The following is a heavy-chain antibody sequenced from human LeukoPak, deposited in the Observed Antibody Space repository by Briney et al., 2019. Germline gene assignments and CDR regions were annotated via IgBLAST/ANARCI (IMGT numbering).Heavy chain of an antibody. CDR3: ARGLRATTIGYYFDY. V-gene: IGHV4-38-2*02. CDR2: IYHSGST. CDR1: GYSISSGYY. D-gene: IGHD5-12*01. J-gene: IGHJ4*02. Sequence: SETLSLTCTVSGYSISSGYYWGWIRQPPGKGLEWIGSIYHSGSTYYNPSLKSRVTISVDTSKNQFSLKLSSVTAADTAVYYCARGLRATTIGYYFDYWGQGTLVTVSS.